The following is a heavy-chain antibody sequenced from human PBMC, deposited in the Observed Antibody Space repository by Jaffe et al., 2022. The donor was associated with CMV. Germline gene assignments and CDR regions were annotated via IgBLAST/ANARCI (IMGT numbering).Heavy chain of an antibody. CDR2: INPSGGST. CDR3: ARDQGDSGYDYGVGIDY. Sequence: QVQLVQSGAEVKKPGASVKVSCKASGYTFTSYYMHWVRQAPGQGLEWMGIINPSGGSTSYAQKFQGRVTMTRDTSTSTVYMELSSLRSEDTAVYYCARDQGDSGYDYGVGIDYWGQGTLVTVSS. V-gene: IGHV1-46*01. CDR1: GYTFTSYY. J-gene: IGHJ4*02. D-gene: IGHD5-12*01.